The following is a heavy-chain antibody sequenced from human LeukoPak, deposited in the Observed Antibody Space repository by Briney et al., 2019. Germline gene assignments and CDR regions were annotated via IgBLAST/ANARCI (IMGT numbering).Heavy chain of an antibody. D-gene: IGHD2-15*01. CDR3: ARDHCSGGSCFYSRDFDY. CDR1: GGTFSSYA. CDR2: IIPIFGTA. V-gene: IGHV1-69*13. J-gene: IGHJ4*02. Sequence: SVKVSCKASGGTFSSYAISWVRQAPGQGLEWMGGIIPIFGTANYAQKFQGRVTITADESTSIAYMELSSLRSEDTAVYYCARDHCSGGSCFYSRDFDYWGQGTLVTVSS.